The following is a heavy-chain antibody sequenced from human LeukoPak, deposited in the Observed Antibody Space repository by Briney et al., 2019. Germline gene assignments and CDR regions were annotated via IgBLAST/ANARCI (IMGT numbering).Heavy chain of an antibody. CDR1: GLTVSRNY. CDR3: AGYDSSGRRDAFDI. J-gene: IGHJ3*02. CDR2: IYSGGST. D-gene: IGHD3-22*01. Sequence: GGSLRLSCAASGLTVSRNYMSWVRQAPGKGLESVSVIYSGGSTYYADSVRVRFTISRDNSKNTLYLQMNSLRVEDTAVYYCAGYDSSGRRDAFDIWGQGTMVTVSS. V-gene: IGHV3-53*01.